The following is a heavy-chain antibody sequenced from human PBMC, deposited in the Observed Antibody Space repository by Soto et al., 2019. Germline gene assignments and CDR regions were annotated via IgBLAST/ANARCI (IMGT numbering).Heavy chain of an antibody. J-gene: IGHJ6*03. V-gene: IGHV3-64*01. Sequence: EAQLVESGGGLVQPGGSLRLSCAASGFTFSNYEMHWVRQAPGKGLEYVSGISNNGAHTDYAKSVKGRFTISRDNSENTLYLQMGSLRAEDMALYYCARRGYGSRWPHVSMDVWGKGPTVTVSS. D-gene: IGHD6-13*01. CDR3: ARRGYGSRWPHVSMDV. CDR1: GFTFSNYE. CDR2: ISNNGAHT.